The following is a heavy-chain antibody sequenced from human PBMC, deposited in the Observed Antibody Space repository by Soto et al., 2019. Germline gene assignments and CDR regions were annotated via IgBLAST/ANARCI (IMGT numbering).Heavy chain of an antibody. Sequence: GGSLRLSCTASGFTFGDYAMSWFRQAPGKGLEWVGFIRSKAYGGTTEYAASVKGRFTISRDDSKSIAYLQMNSLKTEDTAVYYCTSGGILTGYYTAELSDYWGQGTLVTVSS. CDR2: IRSKAYGGTT. CDR3: TSGGILTGYYTAELSDY. V-gene: IGHV3-49*03. J-gene: IGHJ4*02. CDR1: GFTFGDYA. D-gene: IGHD3-9*01.